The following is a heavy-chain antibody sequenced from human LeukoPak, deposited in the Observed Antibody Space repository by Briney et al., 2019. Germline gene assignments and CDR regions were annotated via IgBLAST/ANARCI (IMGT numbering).Heavy chain of an antibody. Sequence: ASVKVSCKAFGHTLRDLSIHWVRQAPGRGLEWMGGCDPEDDERIYSEKFLGRVTLTEDTSTDTAYMELTSLRSDDTAVYYCSTETAGNYWGQGTLVTVSS. CDR1: GHTLRDLS. D-gene: IGHD3-10*01. CDR2: CDPEDDER. CDR3: STETAGNY. J-gene: IGHJ4*02. V-gene: IGHV1-24*01.